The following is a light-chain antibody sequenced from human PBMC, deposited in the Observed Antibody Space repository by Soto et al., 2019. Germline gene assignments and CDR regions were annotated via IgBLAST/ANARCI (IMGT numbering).Light chain of an antibody. J-gene: IGLJ1*01. CDR2: EVS. Sequence: QSALTQPPSVSGSPGQSVTISCTGTSSDVGSYNRVSWYQQPPGTAPKLMIYEVSNWPSGVPDRFSGSKSGNTASLTISGLQAEDEADYYCSSYTSSSTPYVFGTGTKVTVL. CDR1: SSDVGSYNR. CDR3: SSYTSSSTPYV. V-gene: IGLV2-18*02.